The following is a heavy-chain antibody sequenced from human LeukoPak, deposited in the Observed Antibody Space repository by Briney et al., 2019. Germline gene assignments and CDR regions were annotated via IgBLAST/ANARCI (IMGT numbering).Heavy chain of an antibody. CDR2: ISYDGSKK. CDR1: GFNFNSYG. Sequence: PGGSLRLSCAASGFNFNSYGMHWVRKAPGKGLEWVAVISYDGSKKYYSDSVKGRFTISRDNSKNMLYLQMNTLGAEDTAVYYCAKTYYYDSSGPTGMAVWGQGTTVTVS. J-gene: IGHJ6*02. D-gene: IGHD3-22*01. V-gene: IGHV3-30*18. CDR3: AKTYYYDSSGPTGMAV.